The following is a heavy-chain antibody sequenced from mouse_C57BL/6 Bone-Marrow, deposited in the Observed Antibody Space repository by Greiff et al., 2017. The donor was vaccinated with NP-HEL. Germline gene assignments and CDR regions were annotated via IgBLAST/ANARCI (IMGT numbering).Heavy chain of an antibody. Sequence: EVKLVESGGGLVQPGESLKLSCESNEYEFPSHDMSWVRKTPEKRLELVAAINSDGGSTYYPDTMERRFIISRDNTKKTLYLQMSSLRSEDTALYYCARRAYYSNYDYWYFDVWGTGTTVTVSS. J-gene: IGHJ1*03. CDR2: INSDGGST. CDR3: ARRAYYSNYDYWYFDV. D-gene: IGHD2-5*01. V-gene: IGHV5-2*03. CDR1: EYEFPSHD.